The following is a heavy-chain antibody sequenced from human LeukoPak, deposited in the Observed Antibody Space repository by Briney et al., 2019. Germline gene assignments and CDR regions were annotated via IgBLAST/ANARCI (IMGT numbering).Heavy chain of an antibody. J-gene: IGHJ5*02. CDR1: GGTLSSYA. D-gene: IGHD3-10*01. V-gene: IGHV1-69*06. Sequence: GASVKVSCKASGGTLSSYAISWVRQAPGQGLEWMGGIIPIFGTANYAQKFQGRVTITADKSTSTAYMELSSLRSEDTAVYYCARVSPGYYGSGSYSWFDPWGQGTLVTVSS. CDR2: IIPIFGTA. CDR3: ARVSPGYYGSGSYSWFDP.